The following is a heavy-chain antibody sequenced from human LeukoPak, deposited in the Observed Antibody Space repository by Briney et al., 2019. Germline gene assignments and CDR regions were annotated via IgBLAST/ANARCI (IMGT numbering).Heavy chain of an antibody. CDR2: IYYSGST. Sequence: PSETLSLTCTVSGGSISSYYWSWIRQPPGKGLEWIGYIYYSGSTNYNPSLKSRVTISVDTSKNQFSLKLSSVTAADTAVYYCAREGSSWYDLAFDYWGQGTLVTVSS. D-gene: IGHD6-13*01. V-gene: IGHV4-59*01. CDR1: GGSISSYY. CDR3: AREGSSWYDLAFDY. J-gene: IGHJ4*02.